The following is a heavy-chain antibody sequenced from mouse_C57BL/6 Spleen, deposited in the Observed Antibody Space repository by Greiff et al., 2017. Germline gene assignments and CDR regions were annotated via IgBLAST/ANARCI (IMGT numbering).Heavy chain of an antibody. CDR2: ISSGGSYT. J-gene: IGHJ3*01. CDR1: GFTFSSYG. V-gene: IGHV5-6*01. D-gene: IGHD2-13*01. Sequence: EVKLMESGGDLVKPGGSLKLSCAASGFTFSSYGMSWVRQTPDKRLEWVATISSGGSYTYYPDSVKGRFTISRDDAKNTLYLQMSSLKSEDTAMYYYSRQLTSGMVAYWGQGTLVTVSA. CDR3: SRQLTSGMVAY.